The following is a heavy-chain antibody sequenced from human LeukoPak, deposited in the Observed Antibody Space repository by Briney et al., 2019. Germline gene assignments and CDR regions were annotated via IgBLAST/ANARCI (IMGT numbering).Heavy chain of an antibody. D-gene: IGHD3-16*01. CDR3: AKAHYGVPPLTNFDY. CDR1: GGTFSSYA. V-gene: IGHV1-69*01. J-gene: IGHJ4*02. Sequence: SVKVSCKASGGTFSSYAISWVRQAPGQGLEWMGGIIPIFGTANYAQKFQGRVTITADESTSTAYMELSSLRSEDTAVYYCAKAHYGVPPLTNFDYWGQGTLVTVSS. CDR2: IIPIFGTA.